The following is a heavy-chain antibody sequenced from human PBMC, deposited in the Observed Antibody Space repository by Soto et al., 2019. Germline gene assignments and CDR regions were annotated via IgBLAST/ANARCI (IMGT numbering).Heavy chain of an antibody. D-gene: IGHD4-17*01. J-gene: IGHJ4*02. Sequence: SETLSLTCTVSGGSLSSGTYYWSWIRQPPGKGLEWIGYIYHSGSSQSNPSLKSRVTISIDTSKNQFSLELRSVTAADTAVYYCARDLLDTTVDYYFDSWGPGRLVNVSS. V-gene: IGHV4-30-4*01. CDR2: IYHSGSS. CDR3: ARDLLDTTVDYYFDS. CDR1: GGSLSSGTYY.